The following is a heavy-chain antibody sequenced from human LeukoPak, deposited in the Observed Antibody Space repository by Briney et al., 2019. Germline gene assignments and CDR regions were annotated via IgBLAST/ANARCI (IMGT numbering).Heavy chain of an antibody. CDR2: IYYSGST. D-gene: IGHD3-16*01. CDR1: GGSLSSSSYY. CDR3: ARPSGATDGGDWFDP. J-gene: IGHJ5*02. Sequence: SETLSLTCTVSGGSLSSSSYYWGWIRQPPGTGLEWIGSIYYSGSTYYNPSLKSRVTISVDTSKKQSSLKLSSVTAADTAVYYCARPSGATDGGDWFDPWGQGTLVTVSS. V-gene: IGHV4-39*01.